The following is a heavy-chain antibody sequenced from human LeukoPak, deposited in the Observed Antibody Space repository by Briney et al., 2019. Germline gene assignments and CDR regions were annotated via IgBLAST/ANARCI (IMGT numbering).Heavy chain of an antibody. CDR3: ARGGSIAAADGWNAYAFDI. V-gene: IGHV3-20*04. CDR1: GFTFDDYG. D-gene: IGHD6-13*01. J-gene: IGHJ3*02. Sequence: GGSLRLSCAASGFTFDDYGMSWVRQAPGKGLEWVSGINWNGGSTGYADSVKGRFTISRDNAKNSLYLQMNSLRAEDTALYYCARGGSIAAADGWNAYAFDIWGQGTMVTVSS. CDR2: INWNGGST.